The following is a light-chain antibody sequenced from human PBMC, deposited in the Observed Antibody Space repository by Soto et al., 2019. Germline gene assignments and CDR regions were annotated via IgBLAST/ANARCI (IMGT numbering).Light chain of an antibody. Sequence: DIQMTQSPSTLSASVGDRVTITCRASQSISSWLAWYQQKPGRAPTLLIYAASNLESGVLSRVSGSGSGTEFTRNISGLQPDDFATKCCHQYNGYFFTFCQGTQRQIK. CDR3: HQYNGYFFT. J-gene: IGKJ2*01. V-gene: IGKV1-5*01. CDR2: AAS. CDR1: QSISSW.